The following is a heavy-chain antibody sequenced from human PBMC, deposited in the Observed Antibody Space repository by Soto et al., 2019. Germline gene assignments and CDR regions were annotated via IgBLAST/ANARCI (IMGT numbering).Heavy chain of an antibody. J-gene: IGHJ4*01. V-gene: IGHV3-21*01. D-gene: IGHD6-19*01. CDR2: ISYSGHT. Sequence: PGGSLRLSCAASGFTFSSYAMSWVRQAPGKGLEWVSTISYSGHTFYADSTEGRFTISRDNAKNLVSLQLDSLRAEDTALYYCARDYSAWSRDFWGHGTLVTVSS. CDR3: ARDYSAWSRDF. CDR1: GFTFSSYA.